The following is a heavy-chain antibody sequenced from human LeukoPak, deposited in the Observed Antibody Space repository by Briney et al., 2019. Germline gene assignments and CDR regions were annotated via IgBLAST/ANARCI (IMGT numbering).Heavy chain of an antibody. CDR1: GGSISSYY. CDR2: IYTSGST. Sequence: SETLSLTCTVSGGSISSYYWSWIRQPAGKGLEWIGRIYTSGSTNYNPSLKSRVTMSVDTSKNQFSLKLSSVTAADTAVYYCARDGDYDFWSGYYNYYYYYMDVWGKGTTVTVSS. CDR3: ARDGDYDFWSGYYNYYYYYMDV. D-gene: IGHD3-3*01. V-gene: IGHV4-4*07. J-gene: IGHJ6*03.